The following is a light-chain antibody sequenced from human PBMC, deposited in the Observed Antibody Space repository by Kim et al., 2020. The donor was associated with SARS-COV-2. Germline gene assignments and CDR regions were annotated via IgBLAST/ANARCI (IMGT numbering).Light chain of an antibody. J-gene: IGKJ2*01. CDR2: WAS. CDR3: QQYYTTPYT. CDR1: QSVLYDRNNSEY. Sequence: RTTIHCKSSQSVLYDRNNSEYLAWYQQKPGQPPKLLIYWASTRDSGVPDRFSGSGSGTYFTLTIDNLQAEDVAVYYCQQYYTTPYTFGQGTKLEI. V-gene: IGKV4-1*01.